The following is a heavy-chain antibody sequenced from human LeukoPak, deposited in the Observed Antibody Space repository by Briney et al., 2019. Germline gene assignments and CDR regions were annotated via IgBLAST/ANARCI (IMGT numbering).Heavy chain of an antibody. J-gene: IGHJ4*02. CDR1: GGSFSGYY. CDR3: AREAAATDY. V-gene: IGHV4-34*01. D-gene: IGHD6-25*01. CDR2: INHSGST. Sequence: SETLSLTCAVYGGSFSGYYWSWIRQPPGKGLEWIGEINHSGSTNYNPSLKSRVTISVDTSKNQFSLKLSFVTAADTAVYYCAREAAATDYWGQGTLVTVSS.